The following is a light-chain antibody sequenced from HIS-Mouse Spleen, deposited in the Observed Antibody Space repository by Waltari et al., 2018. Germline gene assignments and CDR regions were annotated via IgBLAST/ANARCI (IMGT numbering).Light chain of an antibody. Sequence: SYELTQPPSVSVSPGQTARITCSGDALPKKYAYWYQQKSGQAPVLVIHEDSKRPSGIPERFVGSSSGTMATLTISGAQVEDEADYYCYSTDSSGNHRVFGGGTKLTVL. CDR2: EDS. J-gene: IGLJ2*01. V-gene: IGLV3-10*01. CDR1: ALPKKY. CDR3: YSTDSSGNHRV.